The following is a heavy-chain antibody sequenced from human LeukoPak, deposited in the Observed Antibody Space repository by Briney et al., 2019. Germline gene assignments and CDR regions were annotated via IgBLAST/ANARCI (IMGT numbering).Heavy chain of an antibody. J-gene: IGHJ4*02. CDR3: AVTYSSSSRGDY. V-gene: IGHV1-69*05. CDR1: GGTFSSYA. Sequence: GASVKVSCKASGGTFSSYAISWVRQAPGQGLEWMGGIIPIFGTANYAQKFQGRVTITTDESTSTAYMELSSLRSEDTAAYYCAVTYSSSSRGDYWGQGTLVTVSS. CDR2: IIPIFGTA. D-gene: IGHD6-6*01.